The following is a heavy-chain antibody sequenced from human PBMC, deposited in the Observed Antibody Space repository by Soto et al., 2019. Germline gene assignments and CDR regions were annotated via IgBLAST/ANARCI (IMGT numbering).Heavy chain of an antibody. J-gene: IGHJ6*02. V-gene: IGHV4-4*07. CDR3: ARSPGGMVRGVITYYYYGMDV. Sequence: SETLCLTCTVSGASISSYDWNWIRQPAGKGLEWIGRIYTRGSTNCNPPLKSRVTMSVDTSKNQFSLKLSSVTAADTAVYYCARSPGGMVRGVITYYYYGMDVWGQWTTVT. D-gene: IGHD3-10*01. CDR1: GASISSYD. CDR2: IYTRGST.